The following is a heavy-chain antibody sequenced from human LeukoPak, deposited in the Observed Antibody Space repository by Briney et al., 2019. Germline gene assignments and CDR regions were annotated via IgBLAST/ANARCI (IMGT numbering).Heavy chain of an antibody. Sequence: GGSLRLSCVVSGFTLSSRWMMWVRQAPGEGLEWMTNINRDGSEKNYVDSVKGRFTISRDNAKNSLYLQMNSLRAEDTAVYYCARVSGEMATDSWFDPWGQGTLVTVSS. CDR3: ARVSGEMATDSWFDP. CDR1: GFTLSSRW. V-gene: IGHV3-7*01. D-gene: IGHD5-24*01. J-gene: IGHJ5*02. CDR2: INRDGSEK.